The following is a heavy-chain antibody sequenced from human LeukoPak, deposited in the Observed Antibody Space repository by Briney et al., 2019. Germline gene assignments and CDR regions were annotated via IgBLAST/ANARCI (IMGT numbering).Heavy chain of an antibody. J-gene: IGHJ5*02. CDR3: AKGLKGVVIRYNWFDP. CDR2: ISWNSGSI. D-gene: IGHD3-3*01. CDR1: GFTFDDDA. V-gene: IGHV3-9*01. Sequence: GRSLRLSCAASGFTFDDDAMHWVRQAPGKGLEWVSGISWNSGSIGYADSVKGRFTISRDNAKNSLYLQMNSLRAEDTALYYCAKGLKGVVIRYNWFDPWGQGTLVTVSS.